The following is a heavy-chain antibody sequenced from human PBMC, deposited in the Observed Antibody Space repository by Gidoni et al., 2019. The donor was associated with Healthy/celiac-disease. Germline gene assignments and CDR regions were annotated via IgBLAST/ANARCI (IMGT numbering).Heavy chain of an antibody. Sequence: QVQLQQWGAGLLKPSETLSLTCAVYGGSFSGYYWSWIRQPPGKGLEWIGEINHSGSTNYNPSIKSRVTISVDTSKNQFSLKLSSVTAADTAVYYCASSDIVVVPASGDYYGMDVWGQGTTVTVSS. V-gene: IGHV4-34*01. J-gene: IGHJ6*02. D-gene: IGHD2-2*01. CDR3: ASSDIVVVPASGDYYGMDV. CDR1: GGSFSGYY. CDR2: INHSGST.